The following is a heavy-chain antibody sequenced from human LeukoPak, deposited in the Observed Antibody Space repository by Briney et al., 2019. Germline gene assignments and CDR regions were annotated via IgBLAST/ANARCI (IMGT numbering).Heavy chain of an antibody. V-gene: IGHV1-2*04. D-gene: IGHD3-16*01. CDR2: INPNSGGT. Sequence: GASVKVSCKASGGTFSSYAISWVRQAPGRGLEWMGWINPNSGGTNYAQKFQGWVTMTRDTSISTAYMELSRLRSDDTAVYYCARDFQPLGVPLYYFDYWGQGTLVTVSS. CDR3: ARDFQPLGVPLYYFDY. CDR1: GGTFSSYA. J-gene: IGHJ4*02.